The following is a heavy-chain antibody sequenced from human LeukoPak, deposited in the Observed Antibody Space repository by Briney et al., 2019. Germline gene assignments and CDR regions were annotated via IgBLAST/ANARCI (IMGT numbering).Heavy chain of an antibody. CDR3: ARVAYNWNLNY. CDR2: IYHSGST. Sequence: SETLSLTCTVSGGSISSYYWSWIRQPAGKGLEWIGRIYHSGSTYYNPSLKSRVTISVDTSKNQFSLKLSSVTAADTAVYYCARVAYNWNLNYWGQGTLVTVSS. D-gene: IGHD1-7*01. V-gene: IGHV4-4*07. J-gene: IGHJ4*02. CDR1: GGSISSYY.